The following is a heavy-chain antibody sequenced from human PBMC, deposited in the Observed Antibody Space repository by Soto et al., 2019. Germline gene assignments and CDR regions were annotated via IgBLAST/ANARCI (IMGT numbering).Heavy chain of an antibody. D-gene: IGHD2-2*01. Sequence: EVQLLESGGGLVQPGGSLRLSCTASGFTFSTYAMSWVRQAPGKGLEWVSTISDSGSTYYADSVKGRFTISRDNSKNPLYLEMNSPRAEDTAVYYCAKDKGGRYCSRTSCLYSFDYWGQGTLVTVSS. CDR2: ISDSGST. V-gene: IGHV3-23*01. J-gene: IGHJ4*02. CDR3: AKDKGGRYCSRTSCLYSFDY. CDR1: GFTFSTYA.